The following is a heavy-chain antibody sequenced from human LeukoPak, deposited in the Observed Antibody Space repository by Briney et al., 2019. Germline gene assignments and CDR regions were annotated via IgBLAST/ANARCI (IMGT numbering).Heavy chain of an antibody. D-gene: IGHD6-19*01. CDR1: GYSFTSYW. V-gene: IGHV5-51*01. J-gene: IGHJ3*02. Sequence: GESLKISWKGSGYSFTSYWIGWVRQMPGKGLGWMGIIYPGDSDTRYSPSCQGQVTISVDKSISTAYLQWSSLKASDTATYYCATTRAVAGTGFDAFDIWGQGTMVTVSS. CDR3: ATTRAVAGTGFDAFDI. CDR2: IYPGDSDT.